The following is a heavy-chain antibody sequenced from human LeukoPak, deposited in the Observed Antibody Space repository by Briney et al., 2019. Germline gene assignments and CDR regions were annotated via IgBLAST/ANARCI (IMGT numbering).Heavy chain of an antibody. CDR2: IYYTGTT. CDR3: ARGMRWSDF. V-gene: IGHV4-59*02. J-gene: IGHJ5*01. Sequence: SETLSLTCAVSGASVTTYYWSWMRQPPRKGLEWIASIYYTGTTNYNPSLKNRVTISVDTSKSQFSLKLSSVTAADTAVYHCARGMRWSDFWGQGTLVTVSS. CDR1: GASVTTYY.